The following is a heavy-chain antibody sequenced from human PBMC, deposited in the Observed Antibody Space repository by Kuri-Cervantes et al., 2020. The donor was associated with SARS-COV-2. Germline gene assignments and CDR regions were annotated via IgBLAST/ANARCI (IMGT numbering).Heavy chain of an antibody. Sequence: LSLTCAASGFTFISYAMHWVRQAPGKGLEWVAVISYDGSDKYFAESVKGRFTNPRANSKNTLYLQMSSLRAEGTAVYYCARTRGANIVVVPAAISAWFDPGAREPWSPSPQ. CDR2: ISYDGSDK. D-gene: IGHD2-2*01. CDR1: GFTFISYA. CDR3: ARTRGANIVVVPAAISAWFDP. V-gene: IGHV3-30-3*01. J-gene: IGHJ5*02.